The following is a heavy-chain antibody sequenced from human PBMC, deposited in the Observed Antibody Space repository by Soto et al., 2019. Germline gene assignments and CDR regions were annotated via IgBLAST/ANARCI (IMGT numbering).Heavy chain of an antibody. CDR1: GFIFSSYW. D-gene: IGHD6-19*01. CDR3: ATFGRRGSGSLVH. V-gene: IGHV3-7*02. CDR2: IKPDGSEK. J-gene: IGHJ4*02. Sequence: EVQLVESGGGLVQPGGSLRLSCAASGFIFSSYWMTWVRQAPGKGLEWVANIKPDGSEKSYVDSVKGRFTISRDNAKNSLYLQMNSLRAEDTAMYYCATFGRRGSGSLVHWGQGTLVTVSS.